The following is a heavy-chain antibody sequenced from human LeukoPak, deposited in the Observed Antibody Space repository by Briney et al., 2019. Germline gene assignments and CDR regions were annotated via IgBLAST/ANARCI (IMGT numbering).Heavy chain of an antibody. D-gene: IGHD5-12*01. V-gene: IGHV3-21*01. CDR1: GFTFSTST. Sequence: KPGGSLRLSCAASGFTFSTSTMNWVRQAPGKGLEWVSSISSSSSYIYYADSVKGRFTISRDNAKKSVYLQMNSLRAEDTAVYYCARETGDRGYSGYGIDYWGQGTLVTVSS. CDR3: ARETGDRGYSGYGIDY. CDR2: ISSSSSYI. J-gene: IGHJ4*02.